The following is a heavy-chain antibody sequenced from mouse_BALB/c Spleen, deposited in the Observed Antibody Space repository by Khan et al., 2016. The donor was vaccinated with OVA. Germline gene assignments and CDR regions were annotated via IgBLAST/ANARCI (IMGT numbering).Heavy chain of an antibody. CDR2: ISSSGST. CDR1: GYSITSDYA. J-gene: IGHJ4*01. V-gene: IGHV3-2*02. D-gene: IGHD2-3*01. CDR3: ARDGSRYNYAMDY. Sequence: EVQLVESGPGLVEPSQSLSLTCTVTGYSITSDYAWNWIRQFPGNKLEWMGYISSSGSTNYNPALKSRISITRDTSKNQFFLQLNSVTTEDTATNYCARDGSRYNYAMDYWGQGTSVTVSS.